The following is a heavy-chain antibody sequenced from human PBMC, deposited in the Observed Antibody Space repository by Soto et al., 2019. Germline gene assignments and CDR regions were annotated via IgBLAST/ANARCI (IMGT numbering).Heavy chain of an antibody. CDR3: TNDGGVWWLPS. CDR2: ISSSGGTV. J-gene: IGHJ5*02. CDR1: GFTFSSSE. Sequence: GALRLSCAASGFTFSSSEMNWVRQAPGKGLEWVSYISSSGGTVYYADSVEGRFTISRDNARNSLYLQMSSLRAEDTAIYYCTNDGGVWWLPSWGQGXLVTVYS. V-gene: IGHV3-48*03. D-gene: IGHD2-15*01.